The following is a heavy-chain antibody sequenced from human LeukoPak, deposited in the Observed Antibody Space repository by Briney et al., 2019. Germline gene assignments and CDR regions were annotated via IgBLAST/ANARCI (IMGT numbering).Heavy chain of an antibody. CDR1: GGSISSGDYY. V-gene: IGHV4-39*07. CDR3: ARLDSGGSWYSVGAFDI. Sequence: PSETLSLTCTVSGGSISSGDYYWGWIRQPPGKGLEWIGSIYHSGSTYYNPSLKSRVTISVDTSKNQFSLKLSSVTAADTAVYYCARLDSGGSWYSVGAFDIWGQETMVTVSS. D-gene: IGHD2-15*01. CDR2: IYHSGST. J-gene: IGHJ3*02.